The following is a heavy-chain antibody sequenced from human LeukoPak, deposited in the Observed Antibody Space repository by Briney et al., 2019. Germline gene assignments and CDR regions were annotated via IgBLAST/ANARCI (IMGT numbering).Heavy chain of an antibody. D-gene: IGHD3-22*01. V-gene: IGHV4-38-2*01. J-gene: IGHJ4*02. CDR3: ARNSSGIHFDY. Sequence: SETLSLTCAVSGYSISNTHYWGWIRQPPGKGLEWIGSIYNSGSTHYNPSLKSRVTISVDTSMNQFSLKLSPVTAADTAVYYCARNSSGIHFDYWGRGTLVTVSS. CDR2: IYNSGST. CDR1: GYSISNTHY.